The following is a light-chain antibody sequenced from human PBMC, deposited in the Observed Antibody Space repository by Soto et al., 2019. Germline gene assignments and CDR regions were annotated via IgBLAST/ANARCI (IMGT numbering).Light chain of an antibody. CDR3: QQYGSSPET. CDR2: SAS. Sequence: ELVLTQSPGTLSLSPGERATLSCRASQSIGSSNLAWYQQKPGQAPRLLISSASSRATGIPDRFSGSGSGTDFTLTISRLEPEDFAVYYCQQYGSSPETFGQGTKVEIK. J-gene: IGKJ1*01. CDR1: QSIGSSN. V-gene: IGKV3-20*01.